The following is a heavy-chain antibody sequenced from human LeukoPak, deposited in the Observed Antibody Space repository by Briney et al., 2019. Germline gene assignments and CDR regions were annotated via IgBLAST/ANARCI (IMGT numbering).Heavy chain of an antibody. CDR2: ISSSSSSI. Sequence: PGGSLRLSCAASGFTFSSYGMNWVRQAPGKGLEWVSYISSSSSSIYYADSVKGRFTISRDNAKNSLYLQMNSLRAADTAVYYCARDLVGSAFDIWGQGTMVTVSS. D-gene: IGHD1-26*01. V-gene: IGHV3-48*04. CDR1: GFTFSSYG. CDR3: ARDLVGSAFDI. J-gene: IGHJ3*02.